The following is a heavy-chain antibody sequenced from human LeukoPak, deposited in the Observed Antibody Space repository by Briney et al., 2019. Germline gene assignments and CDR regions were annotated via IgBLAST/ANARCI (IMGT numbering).Heavy chain of an antibody. CDR1: GFTFGDYA. D-gene: IGHD5-18*01. V-gene: IGHV3-49*03. CDR3: TRAFEGYSYGFDY. J-gene: IGHJ4*02. CDR2: IRSKAYGGTI. Sequence: GGSLRLSCTASGFTFGDYAMSWFRQAPGKGLEWVGFIRSKAYGGTIEYAASVKGRFTISRDDSKSIAYLQMNSLKTEDTAAYYCTRAFEGYSYGFDYWGQGTLVTVSS.